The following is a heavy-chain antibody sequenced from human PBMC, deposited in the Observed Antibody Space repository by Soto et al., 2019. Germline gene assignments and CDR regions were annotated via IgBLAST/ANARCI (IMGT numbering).Heavy chain of an antibody. V-gene: IGHV3-53*02. CDR2: IYSGGST. CDR3: ARVRGPSTMVPYDAFDI. Sequence: EVQLVETGGGLIQPGGSLRLSCAASGFTVSSNYMSWVRQAPGKGLEWVSVIYSGGSTYYADSVKGRFTISRDNSKNTLYRQMNSLRAEDTAVYYCARVRGPSTMVPYDAFDIWGQGTMVTVSS. CDR1: GFTVSSNY. J-gene: IGHJ3*02. D-gene: IGHD3-10*01.